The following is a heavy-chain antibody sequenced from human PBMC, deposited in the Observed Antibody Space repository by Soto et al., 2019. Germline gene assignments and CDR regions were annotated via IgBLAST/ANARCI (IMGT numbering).Heavy chain of an antibody. D-gene: IGHD2-15*01. CDR3: ATGQYCSGGSCYFNPSVY. Sequence: QVQLVESGGGVVQPGRSLRLSCGASGFTFSSYGMHWVRQAPGKGLEWVAGISDDGSYKYYADSVKGRCTISRDNYKNKLYVQMNSLRAEDTAVYYCATGQYCSGGSCYFNPSVYWGQGTLVTVSS. J-gene: IGHJ4*02. CDR1: GFTFSSYG. CDR2: ISDDGSYK. V-gene: IGHV3-30*03.